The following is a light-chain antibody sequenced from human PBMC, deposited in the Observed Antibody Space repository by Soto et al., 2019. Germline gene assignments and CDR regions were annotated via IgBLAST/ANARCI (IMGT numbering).Light chain of an antibody. CDR1: QNLLSN. Sequence: EIVMTQSPATLSVSQEERATLSYRASQNLLSNLAFYQQKPGQAPRLLIYGASTRATGLPARFSGSGSGTQFTLTISSLQSEDFAVYYCQQYNNWPITFGQGTRLEIK. CDR3: QQYNNWPIT. V-gene: IGKV3-15*01. CDR2: GAS. J-gene: IGKJ5*01.